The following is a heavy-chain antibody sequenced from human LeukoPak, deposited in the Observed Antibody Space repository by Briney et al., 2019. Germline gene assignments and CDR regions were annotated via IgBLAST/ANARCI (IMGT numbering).Heavy chain of an antibody. V-gene: IGHV1-2*02. CDR2: INPNSGGT. J-gene: IGHJ3*02. Sequence: ASVKVSCKASGYTFTGYYMHWVRQAPGQGLEWMGWINPNSGGTNYAQKFQGRVTMTRDTSISTAYMELRSLRSDDTAVYYCARFSTGLLNAFDIWGQGTMVTVSS. CDR3: ARFSTGLLNAFDI. D-gene: IGHD1-14*01. CDR1: GYTFTGYY.